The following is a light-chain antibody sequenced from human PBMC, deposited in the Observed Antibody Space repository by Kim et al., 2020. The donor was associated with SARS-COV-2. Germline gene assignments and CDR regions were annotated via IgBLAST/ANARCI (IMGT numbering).Light chain of an antibody. Sequence: SQGERATLSGRASQSVSSYLAWYQQKPGQAPRLLIYDASNRATGIPARFSGSGSGTDFTLTISSLEPEDFAVYYCQQRSNWPLVTFGGGTKVDIK. CDR1: QSVSSY. CDR2: DAS. J-gene: IGKJ4*01. CDR3: QQRSNWPLVT. V-gene: IGKV3-11*01.